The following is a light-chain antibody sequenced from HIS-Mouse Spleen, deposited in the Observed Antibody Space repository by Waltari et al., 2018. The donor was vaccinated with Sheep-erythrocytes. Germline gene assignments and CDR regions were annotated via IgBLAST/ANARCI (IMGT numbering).Light chain of an antibody. CDR3: QQYGSSLRT. J-gene: IGKJ1*01. Sequence: EIVLTQSPGTLSLSPGERATLSCRASKSVSRSYLAWYQQKPGQAPRLLSFGASSRATGIPDRFSGSGSGTDFTLTISRLEPEDFAVYYCQQYGSSLRTFGQGTKVEIK. CDR1: KSVSRSY. CDR2: GAS. V-gene: IGKV3-20*01.